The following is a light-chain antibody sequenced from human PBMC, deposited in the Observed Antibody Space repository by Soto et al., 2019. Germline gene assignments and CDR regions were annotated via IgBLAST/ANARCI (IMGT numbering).Light chain of an antibody. CDR2: DVS. CDR1: SSDVGGYNY. Sequence: QSALTQPASVSGSPGQSITISCTGTSSDVGGYNYVSWYQQHPGKAPKLMIYDVSNRPSGVSNRFSGSKSGNTASLTISGLQAEDAADYYCSSYKSSSIIYVFGTGTKVTVL. CDR3: SSYKSSSIIYV. V-gene: IGLV2-14*01. J-gene: IGLJ1*01.